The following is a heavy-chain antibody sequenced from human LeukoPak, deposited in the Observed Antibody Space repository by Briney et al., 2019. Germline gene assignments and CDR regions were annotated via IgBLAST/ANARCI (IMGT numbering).Heavy chain of an antibody. CDR1: GYTFTSYG. Sequence: ASVKVSCKASGYTFTSYGISWVRQAPGQGLEWMGWISAYNGNTNYAQKLQGRVTMTTDTSTSTAYMELRSLRSDDTAVYYCARDRRPKYYYDSNGYYHWNAFDIWGQGTMVTVSS. D-gene: IGHD3-22*01. CDR2: ISAYNGNT. CDR3: ARDRRPKYYYDSNGYYHWNAFDI. J-gene: IGHJ3*02. V-gene: IGHV1-18*01.